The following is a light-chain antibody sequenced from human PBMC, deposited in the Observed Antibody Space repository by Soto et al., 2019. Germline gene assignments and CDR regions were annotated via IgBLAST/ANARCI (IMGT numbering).Light chain of an antibody. V-gene: IGLV2-8*01. Sequence: QSAQTQPPSASGSPGQSVTISCTGTSSDVGYYNYVSWYQQHPGKAPKLIIYEVNKRPSGVPDRFSGSKSGNTASLTVSGLQAEDEAEYYCTSYAVGINVVFGGGTKLTVL. CDR3: TSYAVGINVV. CDR1: SSDVGYYNY. J-gene: IGLJ2*01. CDR2: EVN.